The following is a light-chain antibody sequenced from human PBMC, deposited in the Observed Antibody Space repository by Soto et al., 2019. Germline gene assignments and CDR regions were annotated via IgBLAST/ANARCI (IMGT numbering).Light chain of an antibody. J-gene: IGKJ1*01. CDR3: QQFNSW. CDR1: QSISNW. V-gene: IGKV1-5*01. Sequence: DIQMTQSPSTLSASVGDRVTITCRASQSISNWLAWYQQKPGKVPKLLIYGASSLESGVPSRFSGSGSGTEFTLTISSLQPDDFATYYCQQFNSWFGQGTKVEIK. CDR2: GAS.